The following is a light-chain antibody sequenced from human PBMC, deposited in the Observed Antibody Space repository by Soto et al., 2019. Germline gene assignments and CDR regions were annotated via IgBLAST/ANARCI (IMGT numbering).Light chain of an antibody. J-gene: IGKJ3*01. CDR2: GVS. CDR3: QHDDGPPFT. Sequence: ESVLTQSPGTLSLSPGERATLSCRASQSVHSRFLAWYQQKPGQAPSLLIYGVSSRATGIPDRFSGSGSGTDFTLIISRLEPEDFGVYYCQHDDGPPFTFGPGPTVDIK. CDR1: QSVHSRF. V-gene: IGKV3-20*01.